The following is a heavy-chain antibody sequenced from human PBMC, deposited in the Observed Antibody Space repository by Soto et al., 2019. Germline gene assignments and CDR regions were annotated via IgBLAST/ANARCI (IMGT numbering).Heavy chain of an antibody. CDR1: GFTFSSYS. D-gene: IGHD3-3*01. Sequence: EVQLVESGGGLVKPGGSLRLSCAASGFTFSSYSMNWVRQAPGKGLEWVSSISSSSSYIYYADSVKGRFTISRDNAKNSRCLQMNSLRAEDTAVYYCAREGDDFWRGYYGFDYWGQGTLVTVSS. CDR2: ISSSSSYI. J-gene: IGHJ4*02. CDR3: AREGDDFWRGYYGFDY. V-gene: IGHV3-21*01.